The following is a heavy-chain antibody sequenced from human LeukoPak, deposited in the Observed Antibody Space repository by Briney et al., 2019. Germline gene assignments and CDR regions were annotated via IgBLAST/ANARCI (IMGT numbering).Heavy chain of an antibody. Sequence: GGSLRLSCTASGFTFGDYAMSWVRQAPGKGLEWVGFIRSKAYGGTTEYAASVKGRFTISRDDSKSIAYLQMNSLKTEDTAVYYCTRDKGTTVVTGEAFDIWGQGTMVTVSS. CDR1: GFTFGDYA. CDR2: IRSKAYGGTT. V-gene: IGHV3-49*04. D-gene: IGHD4-23*01. J-gene: IGHJ3*02. CDR3: TRDKGTTVVTGEAFDI.